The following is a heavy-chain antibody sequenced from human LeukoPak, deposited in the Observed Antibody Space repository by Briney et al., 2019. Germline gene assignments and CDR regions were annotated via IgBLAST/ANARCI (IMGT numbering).Heavy chain of an antibody. D-gene: IGHD6-13*01. Sequence: ASVKVFCKASGYTFTGYYMHWVRQAPGQGLEWMGWINPNSGGTNYAQKFQGRVTMTRDTSISTAYMELSRLRSDDTAVYYCARVGGSNWRGNNWFDPWGQGTLVTVSS. CDR2: INPNSGGT. CDR1: GYTFTGYY. V-gene: IGHV1-2*02. CDR3: ARVGGSNWRGNNWFDP. J-gene: IGHJ5*02.